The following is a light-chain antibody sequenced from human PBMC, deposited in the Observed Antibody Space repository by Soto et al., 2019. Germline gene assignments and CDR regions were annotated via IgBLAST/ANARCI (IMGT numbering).Light chain of an antibody. V-gene: IGLV1-40*01. CDR3: HSYDSSLSGWV. J-gene: IGLJ3*02. CDR2: GNN. Sequence: QPVLTQPPSVSGAPGQTVTISCTGSSSNIGAGFNVHWYQQFPGTAPKLLIYGNNNRPSGVPDRFSGSKSGTSASLAITGLQAEDEADYYCHSYDSSLSGWVFGGGTKLTVL. CDR1: SSNIGAGFN.